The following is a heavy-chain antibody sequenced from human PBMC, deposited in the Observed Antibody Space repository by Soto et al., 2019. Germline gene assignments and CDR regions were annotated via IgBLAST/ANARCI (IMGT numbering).Heavy chain of an antibody. CDR2: IYWDDDK. D-gene: IGHD4-17*01. CDR1: GFSLSTSGVG. CDR3: AHNRIYGEYMYYFDY. V-gene: IGHV2-5*02. Sequence: QITLKESGPTLVKPTQPLTLTCTFSGFSLSTSGVGVGWIRQPPGKALEWLALIYWDDDKHYSPSLKSRHTNTKDTPKNQVVLTMTNMDPVDTATYYCAHNRIYGEYMYYFDYWGQGTLVTVSS. J-gene: IGHJ4*02.